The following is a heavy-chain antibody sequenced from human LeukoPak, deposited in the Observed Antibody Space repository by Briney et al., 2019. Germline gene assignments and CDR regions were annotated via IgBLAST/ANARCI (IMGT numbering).Heavy chain of an antibody. CDR2: INHSGSN. V-gene: IGHV4-34*01. CDR1: GGSFSGYY. Sequence: NPSETLSLTCAVYGGSFSGYYWSWIRQPPGKGLEWTGEINHSGSNYYNPSLKSRVTISGDTSKNQFPLKLIDVTAADTALDYLARDPAIWGRGTLVTVSS. CDR3: ARDPAI. J-gene: IGHJ4*02.